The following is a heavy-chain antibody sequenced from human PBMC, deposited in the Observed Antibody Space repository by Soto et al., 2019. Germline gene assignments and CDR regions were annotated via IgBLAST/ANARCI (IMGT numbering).Heavy chain of an antibody. CDR3: AQDGGFDYGFWYFDL. CDR2: ISYDGSTK. CDR1: GFTFSTYT. J-gene: IGHJ2*01. V-gene: IGHV3-30-3*01. Sequence: QVQLVESGGGVVQPGRSLRLSCVASGFTFSTYTMHWVRQAPGKGLEWVAVISYDGSTKYYADSVKGRFTFSRDNSRNTLYLQMNSLRAEDTAVYYCAQDGGFDYGFWYFDLWGRGTLVTVSS. D-gene: IGHD4-17*01.